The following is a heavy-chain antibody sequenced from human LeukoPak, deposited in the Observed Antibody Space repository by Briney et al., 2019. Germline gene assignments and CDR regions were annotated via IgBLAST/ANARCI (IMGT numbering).Heavy chain of an antibody. D-gene: IGHD3-10*01. CDR2: IYSGGST. V-gene: IGHV3-66*01. CDR3: ARVYGFFFDY. CDR1: GFTFSSSA. Sequence: PGGSLRLSCAASGFTFSSSAMNWVRQAPGKGLEWVSVIYSGGSTYYADSVKGRFTISRDNSKNTLYLQMNSLRAEDTAVYYCARVYGFFFDYWGQGTLVTVS. J-gene: IGHJ4*02.